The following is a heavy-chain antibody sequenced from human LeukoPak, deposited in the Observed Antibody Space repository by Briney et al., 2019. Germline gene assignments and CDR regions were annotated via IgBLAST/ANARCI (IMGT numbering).Heavy chain of an antibody. CDR3: ARRTRGLWPRAWFDP. CDR2: IYTSGST. CDR1: GGSISSYY. Sequence: PSETLSLTCTVSGGSISSYYWSWIRQPAGKGLEWIGRIYTSGSTNYNPSLKSRVTMSVDTSKNQFSLKMSSVTAADTAVYYCARRTRGLWPRAWFDPWGQGTLVTVSS. V-gene: IGHV4-4*07. D-gene: IGHD3-10*01. J-gene: IGHJ5*02.